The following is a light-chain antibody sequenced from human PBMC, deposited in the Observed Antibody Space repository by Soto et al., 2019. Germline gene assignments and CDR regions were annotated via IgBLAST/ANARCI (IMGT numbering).Light chain of an antibody. Sequence: IQLTQSPSSLSASVGDRVTITCRASEGINSYLAWYQQKPGKAPKLLIYSASTLQPGVPSTFSGSGSGTDFTRTITSHQPEDFATYYCQQVTSYPYTFGQGTKLEI. V-gene: IGKV1-9*01. CDR1: EGINSY. J-gene: IGKJ2*01. CDR2: SAS. CDR3: QQVTSYPYT.